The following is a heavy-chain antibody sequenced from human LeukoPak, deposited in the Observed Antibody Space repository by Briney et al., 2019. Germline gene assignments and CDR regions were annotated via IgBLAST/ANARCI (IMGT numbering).Heavy chain of an antibody. CDR2: ISYDGSNK. D-gene: IGHD4-17*01. CDR3: AKVWGMTTVTRSAFDI. J-gene: IGHJ3*02. Sequence: GGSLRLSCAASGFTFSSYGMHWVRQAPGKGLEWVAVISYDGSNKYYADSVKGRFTISRDNSKNTLYLQMNSLRAEDTAVYYCAKVWGMTTVTRSAFDIWGQGTMVTVSS. V-gene: IGHV3-30*18. CDR1: GFTFSSYG.